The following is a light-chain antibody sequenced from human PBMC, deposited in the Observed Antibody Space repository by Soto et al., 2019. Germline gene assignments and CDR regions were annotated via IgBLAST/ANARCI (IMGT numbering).Light chain of an antibody. V-gene: IGKV3-15*01. CDR1: QSVSSSY. CDR2: GPS. Sequence: SQSPCTLSLSTGERATLSCRASQSVSSSYLAWYQQKPGQAPRLLIYGPSTRATGLPARFSGSGSGTEFTLTISSLQSEDFAVYYCQQYNNWPLTFAGGTKVDIK. CDR3: QQYNNWPLT. J-gene: IGKJ4*01.